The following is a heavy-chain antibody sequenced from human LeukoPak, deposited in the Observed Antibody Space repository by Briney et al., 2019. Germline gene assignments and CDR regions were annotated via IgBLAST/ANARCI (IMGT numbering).Heavy chain of an antibody. Sequence: ASVKVSCKASGGTFSSYAISWVRQAPGQGLEWMGRIIPILGIANYAQKFQGRVTITADKSTSTAYMELRSLRSDDTAVYYCARDGDRYSYDRFDPWGQGTLVTVSS. CDR2: IIPILGIA. J-gene: IGHJ5*02. D-gene: IGHD5-18*01. CDR3: ARDGDRYSYDRFDP. CDR1: GGTFSSYA. V-gene: IGHV1-69*04.